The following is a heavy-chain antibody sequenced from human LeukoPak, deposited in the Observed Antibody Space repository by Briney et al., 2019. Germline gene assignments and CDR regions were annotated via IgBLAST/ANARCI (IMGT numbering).Heavy chain of an antibody. CDR1: GFTFSSYA. CDR3: AKVGREVVVVVAAAFSY. Sequence: PGGSLRLSCAASGFTFSSYAMSWVRQAPGKGLEWVSAISGSGGSTYYADSVKGRFTISRDNSKNTLYLQMNSLRAEDTAVYYRAKVGREVVVVVAAAFSYWGQGTLVTVSS. D-gene: IGHD2-15*01. J-gene: IGHJ4*02. V-gene: IGHV3-23*01. CDR2: ISGSGGST.